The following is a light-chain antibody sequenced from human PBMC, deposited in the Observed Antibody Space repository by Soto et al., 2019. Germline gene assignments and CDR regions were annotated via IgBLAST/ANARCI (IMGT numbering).Light chain of an antibody. CDR2: EVS. CDR1: SSDVGGYNY. Sequence: QSAPTQPASVSGSPGQSITISCTGTSSDVGGYNYVSWYQQHPGKAPKLMIYEVSNRPSGVSDRFSGSKSGNRASLTISGLQAEDEADYYCSSYSSSSTLCVFGTGTKLTVL. V-gene: IGLV2-14*01. CDR3: SSYSSSSTLCV. J-gene: IGLJ1*01.